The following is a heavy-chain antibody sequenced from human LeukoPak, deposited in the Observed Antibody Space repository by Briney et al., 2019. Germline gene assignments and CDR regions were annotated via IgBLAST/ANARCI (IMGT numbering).Heavy chain of an antibody. J-gene: IGHJ4*02. V-gene: IGHV1-18*01. D-gene: IGHD3-10*01. CDR2: ISAYNGNT. CDR3: ARSHFPANYYGSGSYHY. Sequence: GASVKVSCKASGYTFTSYGISWVRQAPGQGLEWMGWISAYNGNTNYAQKLQGRVTMTTDTSTSTAYMELGSLRSDDTAVYYCARSHFPANYYGSGSYHYWGQGTLVTVSS. CDR1: GYTFTSYG.